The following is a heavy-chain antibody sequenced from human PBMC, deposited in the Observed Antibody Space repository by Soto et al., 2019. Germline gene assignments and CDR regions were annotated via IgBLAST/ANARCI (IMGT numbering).Heavy chain of an antibody. D-gene: IGHD2-2*02. J-gene: IGHJ4*02. CDR2: ISGGSHYT. CDR3: ARVPRDGSYTYFDS. V-gene: IGHV3-11*06. Sequence: QVQPVESGGGLVKPGGSLRLSCVTSGFTFSDYYMSWIRQAPGKGLEWVSYISGGSHYTNYADSVKGRFTISRDNAKNSLYLQMNSLRAEDTAIYYCARVPRDGSYTYFDSWGQGTLVTVSS. CDR1: GFTFSDYY.